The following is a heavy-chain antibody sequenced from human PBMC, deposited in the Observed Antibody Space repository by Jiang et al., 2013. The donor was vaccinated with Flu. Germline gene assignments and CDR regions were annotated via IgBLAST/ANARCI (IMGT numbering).Heavy chain of an antibody. J-gene: IGHJ4*02. CDR2: IYYSGST. CDR1: GGSISSYY. Sequence: GSGLVKPSETLSLTCTVSGGSISSYYWSWIRQPPGKGLEWIGYIYYSGSTNYNPSLKSRVTISVDTSKNQFSLKLSSVTAADTAVYYCARSITANEAFTFDYWGQGTLVTVSS. CDR3: ARSITANEAFTFDY. D-gene: IGHD5-12*01. V-gene: IGHV4-59*13.